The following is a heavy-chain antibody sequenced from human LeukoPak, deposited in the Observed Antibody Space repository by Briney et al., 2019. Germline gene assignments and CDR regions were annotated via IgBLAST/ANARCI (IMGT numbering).Heavy chain of an antibody. CDR1: GDSVSRDTAT. CDR2: TYYRSKWYN. D-gene: IGHD6-19*01. V-gene: IGHV6-1*01. J-gene: IGHJ5*02. CDR3: TGVLGAVAFDWFDP. Sequence: SQTLSLTCAISGDSVSRDTATWNWIRQSPSRGLEWLGRTYYRSKWYNDYAESVKSRITINPDTSNNQFSLQLNSVTPEDTAVYYCTGVLGAVAFDWFDPWGQGTLVTVSS.